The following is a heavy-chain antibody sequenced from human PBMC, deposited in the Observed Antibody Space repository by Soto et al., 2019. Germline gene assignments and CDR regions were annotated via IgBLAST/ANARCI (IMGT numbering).Heavy chain of an antibody. CDR2: ISYGGSHA. V-gene: IGHV3-30*18. D-gene: IGHD1-26*01. Sequence: QVQLVDSGGGVVQPGRSLRLSCAASGFTFTTYGMHWVRRAPGKGLEWVAVISYGGSHAYYADSVKGRFTISRDNSKNTLYLQSNSLRAEDTAVYYCAKERTYSVASGFDYWGRGTLVTVSS. CDR1: GFTFTTYG. J-gene: IGHJ4*02. CDR3: AKERTYSVASGFDY.